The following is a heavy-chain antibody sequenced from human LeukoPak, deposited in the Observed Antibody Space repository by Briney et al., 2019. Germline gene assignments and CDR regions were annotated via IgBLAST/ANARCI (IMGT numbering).Heavy chain of an antibody. Sequence: GGSLRLSCAASGFTFSSYEMNWVSQAPGKGLEWVSYISSSASTTHYADSVKGRFTISRDNAKNSLYLQVNSLRAEDTAVYYCARDLSGSYYFDYWGQGTPVTVSS. CDR3: ARDLSGSYYFDY. CDR2: ISSSASTT. V-gene: IGHV3-48*03. D-gene: IGHD1-26*01. J-gene: IGHJ4*02. CDR1: GFTFSSYE.